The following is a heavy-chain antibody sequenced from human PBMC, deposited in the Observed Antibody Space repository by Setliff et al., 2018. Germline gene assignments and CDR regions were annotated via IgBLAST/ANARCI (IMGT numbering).Heavy chain of an antibody. J-gene: IGHJ5*02. CDR1: GGSFSNYY. CDR2: VSHSGSP. CDR3: ARTTGSTHNWLDP. D-gene: IGHD1-1*01. Sequence: SETLSLTCAVYGGSFSNYYWSWIRQPPGKGLEWLGEVSHSGSPDYNPSFKSRVTISRDTPTNQFSLKLGSVTAADTAVYYCARTTGSTHNWLDPWGPGTLVTVSS. V-gene: IGHV4-34*01.